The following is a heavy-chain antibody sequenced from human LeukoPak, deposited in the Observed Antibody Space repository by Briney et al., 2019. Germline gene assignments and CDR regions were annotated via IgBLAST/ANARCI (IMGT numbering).Heavy chain of an antibody. Sequence: SETLSLTCTVSGGSISSYYWSWIRQPPGKGLEWIGYIYYSGSTNYNPSLKSRVTISVDTSKNQFSLKLSSVTAADTAVYYCARGRPYYDILTGYWAIHYYYGMDVWGQGTTVTVSS. J-gene: IGHJ6*02. CDR1: GGSISSYY. CDR3: ARGRPYYDILTGYWAIHYYYGMDV. CDR2: IYYSGST. V-gene: IGHV4-59*12. D-gene: IGHD3-9*01.